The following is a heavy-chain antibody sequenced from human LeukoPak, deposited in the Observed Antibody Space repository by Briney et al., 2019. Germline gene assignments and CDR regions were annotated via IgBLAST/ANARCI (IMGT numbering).Heavy chain of an antibody. V-gene: IGHV4-34*01. Sequence: SETLSLTCAVYGGSFSGYYWSWLRQPPGKGLEWIGEINHSGSTNYNPSLKSRVTISVDTSKNQFSLKLSSVTAADTAVYYCARGGDTAMVTGWFDPWGQGTLVTVSS. J-gene: IGHJ5*02. CDR1: GGSFSGYY. D-gene: IGHD5-18*01. CDR3: ARGGDTAMVTGWFDP. CDR2: INHSGST.